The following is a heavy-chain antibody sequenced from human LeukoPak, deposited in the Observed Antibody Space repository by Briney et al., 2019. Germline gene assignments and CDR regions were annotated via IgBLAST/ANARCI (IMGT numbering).Heavy chain of an antibody. CDR3: GRSLTPFSY. V-gene: IGHV5-51*01. J-gene: IGHJ4*02. CDR1: GYIFSNYW. D-gene: IGHD3-9*01. CDR2: IFPADSDT. Sequence: GESLKISCKGSGYIFSNYWIGWVRQMPGKGLEWMGIIFPADSDTRYNPSFQDQVTISADKSISTAYLQWSSLKASDTAMYYCGRSLTPFSYWGQGTLVTVSS.